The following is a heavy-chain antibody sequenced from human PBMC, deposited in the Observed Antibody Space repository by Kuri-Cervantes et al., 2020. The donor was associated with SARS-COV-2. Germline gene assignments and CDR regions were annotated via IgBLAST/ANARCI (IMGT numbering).Heavy chain of an antibody. Sequence: SETLSLTCSVSGGSISSGSYYWSWIRQPAGKGLEWIGYIYTSGSTNYNPSLKSRVTMSVDTSKNQFSLKLSSVTAADTAVYYCARGQGIAVAGIIRPEGGDDAFDIWGQGTMVTVSS. J-gene: IGHJ3*02. V-gene: IGHV4-61*09. CDR1: GGSISSGSYY. CDR2: IYTSGST. CDR3: ARGQGIAVAGIIRPEGGDDAFDI. D-gene: IGHD6-19*01.